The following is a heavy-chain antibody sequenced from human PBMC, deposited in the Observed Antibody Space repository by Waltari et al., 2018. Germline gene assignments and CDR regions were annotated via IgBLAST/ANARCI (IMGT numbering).Heavy chain of an antibody. J-gene: IGHJ5*02. D-gene: IGHD3-10*01. V-gene: IGHV4-30-4*08. Sequence: QVQLQESGPGLVKPSQTLSLTCTVAGGPISSGDYYWSRIRQPPGKGLEWIGYIYYSGSTYYNPSLKSRVTISVDTSKNQFSLKLSSVTAADTAVYYCARVLGSYYYGSGSSFDPWGQGTLVTVSS. CDR2: IYYSGST. CDR3: ARVLGSYYYGSGSSFDP. CDR1: GGPISSGDYY.